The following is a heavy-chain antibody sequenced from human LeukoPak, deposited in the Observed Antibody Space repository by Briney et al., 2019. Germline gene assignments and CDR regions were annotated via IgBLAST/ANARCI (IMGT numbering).Heavy chain of an antibody. CDR3: APRLIGIDY. CDR1: GFTFSSYS. D-gene: IGHD2-21*01. CDR2: ISSSSSYI. Sequence: PGGSLRLSYAASGFTFSSYSMNWVRQAPGKGLEWVSSISSSSSYIYYADSVKGRFTISRDNAKNSLYLQMNSLRAEDTAVYYCAPRLIGIDYWGQGALVTVSS. V-gene: IGHV3-21*01. J-gene: IGHJ4*02.